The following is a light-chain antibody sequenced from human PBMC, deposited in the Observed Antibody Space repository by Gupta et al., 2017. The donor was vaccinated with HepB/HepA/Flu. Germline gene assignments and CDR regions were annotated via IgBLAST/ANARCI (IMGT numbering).Light chain of an antibody. Sequence: EIVLTQSPATLSLPPGERATLSCRASQSVSSYLAWYQQKPGQAPRLLIYDASNRDTGIQARFSGSGYGKDLTLTISSREPEEFAGYYCQQRSNWPPITFGGGTKVEIK. CDR2: DAS. V-gene: IGKV3-11*01. J-gene: IGKJ4*01. CDR3: QQRSNWPPIT. CDR1: QSVSSY.